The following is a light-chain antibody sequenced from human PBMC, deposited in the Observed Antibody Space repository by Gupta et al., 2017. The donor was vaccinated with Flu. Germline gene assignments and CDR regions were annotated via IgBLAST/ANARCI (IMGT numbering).Light chain of an antibody. CDR1: SSNIGSNY. J-gene: IGLJ2*01. V-gene: IGLV1-47*01. CDR3: AAWDDSLRML. CDR2: RND. Sequence: QSVLTKPPSASGTPGQRVTISCSGSSSNIGSNYVYWYQQFPGTAPKLLIYRNDQRPSGVPDRFSGSKSGTSASLAISGLRSEDEADYYCAAWDDSLRMLFGGGTKLTVL.